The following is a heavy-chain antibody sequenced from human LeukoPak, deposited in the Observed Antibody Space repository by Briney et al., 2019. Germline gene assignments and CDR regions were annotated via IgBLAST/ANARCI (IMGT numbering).Heavy chain of an antibody. V-gene: IGHV4-34*01. CDR2: INHSGST. D-gene: IGHD6-19*01. CDR1: SGSFSGYY. Sequence: SETLSLTCAVYSGSFSGYYWSWIRQPPGKGLEWIGEINHSGSTNYNPSLKSRVTISVDTSKNQFSLKLSSVTAADTAVYYCASGSRAGRDYWGQGTLVTVSS. CDR3: ASGSRAGRDY. J-gene: IGHJ4*02.